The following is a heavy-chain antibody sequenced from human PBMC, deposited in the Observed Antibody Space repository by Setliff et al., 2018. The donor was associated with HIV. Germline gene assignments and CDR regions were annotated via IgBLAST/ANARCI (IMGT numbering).Heavy chain of an antibody. Sequence: ASVKVSCKASGYTFNNYYMHWVRQAPGQGLEWMGIISPSDNRTYYAQKFQGRVTMTRDTSTSSVYMELRSLRSEDTAVYYCARAYYDSVRGSHRYRFYYFDYWGQGSLVTVSS. CDR3: ARAYYDSVRGSHRYRFYYFDY. D-gene: IGHD3-16*02. V-gene: IGHV1-46*02. CDR1: GYTFNNYY. J-gene: IGHJ4*02. CDR2: ISPSDNRT.